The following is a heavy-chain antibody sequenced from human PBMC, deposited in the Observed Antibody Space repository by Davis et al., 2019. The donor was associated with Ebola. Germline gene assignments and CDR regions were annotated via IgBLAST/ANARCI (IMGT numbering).Heavy chain of an antibody. Sequence: HTGGSLRLSCAASGFTFSSYWMHWVRQAPGKGLVWVSRINSDGSSTSYADSVKGRFTISRDNAKNTLYLQMNSLRAEDTAVYYCAKDPRREWFEYYYGMDVWGQGTTVTVSS. CDR1: GFTFSSYW. V-gene: IGHV3-74*01. J-gene: IGHJ6*02. CDR2: INSDGSST. CDR3: AKDPRREWFEYYYGMDV. D-gene: IGHD3-3*01.